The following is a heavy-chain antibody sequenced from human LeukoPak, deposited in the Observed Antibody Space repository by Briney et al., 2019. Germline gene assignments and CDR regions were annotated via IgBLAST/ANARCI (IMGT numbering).Heavy chain of an antibody. D-gene: IGHD3-9*01. Sequence: SQTLSLTCAVSGGSISSGGYSWSWIRQPPGKGLEWIGYIYHSGSTNYNPSLKSRVTISVDRSKNQFSLKLSSVTAADTAVYYCARGNFDWLFHYFDYWGQGTLVTVSS. V-gene: IGHV4-30-2*01. CDR3: ARGNFDWLFHYFDY. J-gene: IGHJ4*02. CDR1: GGSISSGGYS. CDR2: IYHSGST.